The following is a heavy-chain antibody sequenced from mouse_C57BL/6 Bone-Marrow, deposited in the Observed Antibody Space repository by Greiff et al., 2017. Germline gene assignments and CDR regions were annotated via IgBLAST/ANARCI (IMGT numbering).Heavy chain of an antibody. CDR3: TREGLLLRLAGY. CDR1: GYTFTDYE. CDR2: IDPETGGT. Sequence: QVQLQQSGAELVRPGASVTLSCKASGYTFTDYEMHWVKQTPVHGLEWIGAIDPETGGTAYNQKFKGKAILTADKSSSTAYMELRSLTSEDSAVYYCTREGLLLRLAGYGGQGTTLTVSS. V-gene: IGHV1-15*01. D-gene: IGHD1-1*01. J-gene: IGHJ2*01.